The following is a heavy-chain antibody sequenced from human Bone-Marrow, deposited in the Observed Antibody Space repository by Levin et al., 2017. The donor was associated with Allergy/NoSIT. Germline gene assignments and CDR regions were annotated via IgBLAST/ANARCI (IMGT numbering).Heavy chain of an antibody. Sequence: PGGSLRLSCAASGLSFGRYAMTWVRQAPGKGLEWVSTISGRGDETFYADSAKGRFTISRDNSKNTHHLQMNNLRGEDTAIYYCAKGGHFSPYDYWGQGIPVTVSS. CDR3: AKGGHFSPYDY. CDR1: GLSFGRYA. CDR2: ISGRGDET. J-gene: IGHJ4*02. V-gene: IGHV3-23*01.